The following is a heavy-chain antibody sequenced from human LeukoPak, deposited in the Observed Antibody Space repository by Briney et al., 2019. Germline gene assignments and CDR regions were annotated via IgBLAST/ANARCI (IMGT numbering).Heavy chain of an antibody. Sequence: PSETLSLTCAVYGGSFSGYYWSWIRQPPGKGLEWIGETNHSGSTNYNPSLKSRVTISVDTSKNQFSLKLSSVTAADTAVYYCARGRDDDFWSGYLYYFDYWGQGTLVTVSS. CDR3: ARGRDDDFWSGYLYYFDY. CDR1: GGSFSGYY. V-gene: IGHV4-34*01. CDR2: TNHSGST. J-gene: IGHJ4*02. D-gene: IGHD3-3*01.